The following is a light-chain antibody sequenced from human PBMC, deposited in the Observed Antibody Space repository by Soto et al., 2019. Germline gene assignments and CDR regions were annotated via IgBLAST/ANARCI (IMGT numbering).Light chain of an antibody. V-gene: IGKV3-20*01. Sequence: EIVLTQSPGTLSLSPGERATLSCRASQSVSSTYLAWYQQKPGQAPRLLIYGASSRATGIPDRFSGSGSGTDCPLTISRLEPEDVAVYYCQQYGSSPLFAFGPGTKVEI. CDR2: GAS. CDR1: QSVSSTY. J-gene: IGKJ3*01. CDR3: QQYGSSPLFA.